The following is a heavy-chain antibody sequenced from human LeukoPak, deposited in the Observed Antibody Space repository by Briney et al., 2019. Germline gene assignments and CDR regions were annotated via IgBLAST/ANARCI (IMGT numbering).Heavy chain of an antibody. D-gene: IGHD2-2*01. CDR1: GFTFSSYA. J-gene: IGHJ5*02. CDR2: ISGSGGST. Sequence: QPGGSLRLSCAASGFTFSSYAMSWVRQAPGKGLEWVSAISGSGGSTYYADSVKGRLTISRDNSKNTLYLQMNSLRAEDTAVYYCAKDPQRYCSSTSCHNWFDPWGQGTLVTVSS. CDR3: AKDPQRYCSSTSCHNWFDP. V-gene: IGHV3-23*01.